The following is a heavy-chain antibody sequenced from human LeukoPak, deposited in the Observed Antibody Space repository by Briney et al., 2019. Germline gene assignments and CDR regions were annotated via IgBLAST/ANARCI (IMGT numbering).Heavy chain of an antibody. CDR3: ASHITMVRGAVYGMDV. J-gene: IGHJ6*02. CDR2: IGVGGGNT. D-gene: IGHD3-10*01. Sequence: SVKVSCKASGYTFSNSAVQWVRQARGQPLEWIGWIGVGGGNTNYAQRVQGRVIITRDMSTNTAYMELSSLGSEDTAVYYCASHITMVRGAVYGMDVWGQGTTVTVSS. CDR1: GYTFSNSA. V-gene: IGHV1-58*01.